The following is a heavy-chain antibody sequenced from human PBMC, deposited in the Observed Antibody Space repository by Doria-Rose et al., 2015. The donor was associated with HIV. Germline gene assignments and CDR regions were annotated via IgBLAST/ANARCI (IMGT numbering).Heavy chain of an antibody. D-gene: IGHD6-13*01. CDR1: GVSLSSPGMG. CDR2: IFSDDER. Sequence: QVTLKESGPVLVKPTETLTLTCTVSGVSLSSPGMGVSWVRQPPGKALEWLANIFSDDERSYKTSLKSRLTISRGTSTSQVALTMTDMDPVDTATYYCARIKSSRWYHKYYFDFWGQGTLVIVSA. CDR3: ARIKSSRWYHKYYFDF. V-gene: IGHV2-26*01. J-gene: IGHJ4*02.